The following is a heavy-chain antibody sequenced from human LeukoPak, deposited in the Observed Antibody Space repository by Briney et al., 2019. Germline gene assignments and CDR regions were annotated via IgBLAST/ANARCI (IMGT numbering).Heavy chain of an antibody. J-gene: IGHJ6*03. CDR2: ISAYNGNT. CDR1: GYTFTSYG. CDR3: AREGTMVRGVKSPFYYYMNV. V-gene: IGHV1-18*01. D-gene: IGHD3-10*01. Sequence: ASVKVSCKASGYTFTSYGISWVRQAPGQGLEWMGWISAYNGNTNYAQKLQGRVTMTTDTSTSTAYMELRSLRSEDTAVYYCAREGTMVRGVKSPFYYYMNVWGKGTTVTVSS.